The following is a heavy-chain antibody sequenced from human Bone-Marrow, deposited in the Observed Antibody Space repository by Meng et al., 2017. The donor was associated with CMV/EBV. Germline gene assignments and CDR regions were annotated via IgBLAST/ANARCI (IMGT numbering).Heavy chain of an antibody. D-gene: IGHD6-13*01. CDR3: TRDGGASSSWAKDY. V-gene: IGHV3-21*01. J-gene: IGHJ4*02. CDR1: GFTFSSYS. CDR2: ISSSSSYI. Sequence: GSLRLSCSASGFTFSSYSMNWVCQAPGKGLEWVSSISSSSSYIYYADSVKGRFTISRDNAKNSLYLQMNSLRAEDTAVYYCTRDGGASSSWAKDYWGQGTLVTVSS.